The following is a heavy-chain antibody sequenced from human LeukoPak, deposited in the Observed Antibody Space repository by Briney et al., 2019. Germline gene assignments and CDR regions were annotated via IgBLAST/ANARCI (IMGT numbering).Heavy chain of an antibody. CDR3: ARYLGVTANHYYFDY. V-gene: IGHV4-59*08. J-gene: IGHJ4*02. CDR1: GGSISSYY. Sequence: PSETLSLTCTVSGGSISSYYWSWIRQPPGKGLEWIGYIYYTGSTNDNPSLKGRVTISVDTPKNQFSLKLSSVTAADTAVYYCARYLGVTANHYYFDYWGQGTLVTVSS. CDR2: IYYTGST. D-gene: IGHD2-21*02.